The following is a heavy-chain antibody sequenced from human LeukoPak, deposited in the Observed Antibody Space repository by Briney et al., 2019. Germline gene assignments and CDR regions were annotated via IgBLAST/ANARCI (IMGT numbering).Heavy chain of an antibody. V-gene: IGHV1-2*02. CDR3: ARVEMATITVDY. D-gene: IGHD5-24*01. CDR1: GYTFTGYY. CDR2: INPNSGGT. Sequence: ASLKVSCKASGYTFTGYYMHWVRQAPGQGLEWMGWINPNSGGTNYAQKFQGRVTMTRDTSISTAYMELSRLRSDDTAVYYCARVEMATITVDYWGQGTLVTVSS. J-gene: IGHJ4*02.